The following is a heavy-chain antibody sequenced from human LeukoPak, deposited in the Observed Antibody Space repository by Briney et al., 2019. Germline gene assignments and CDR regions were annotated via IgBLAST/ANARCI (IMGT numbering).Heavy chain of an antibody. CDR1: GFTFSNYA. D-gene: IGHD4-23*01. J-gene: IGHJ4*02. V-gene: IGHV3-23*01. CDR2: ISGSTGNT. CDR3: AKLGGNVGF. Sequence: PGGSLRLSCAASGFTFSNYAMSWVRQAPGKGLEWVSSISGSTGNTYYADSVKGRFTISRDNSKNTLYLQMNSLRAEDTAVYYCAKLGGNVGFWGQGTLVTVSS.